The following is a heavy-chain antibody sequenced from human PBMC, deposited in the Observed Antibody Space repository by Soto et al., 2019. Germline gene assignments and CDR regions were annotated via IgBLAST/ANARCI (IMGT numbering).Heavy chain of an antibody. Sequence: GGSLRLSCAASGFTFSSYAMHWVRQAPGKGLEWVAVISYDGSNKYYADSVKGRFTISRDNSKNTLYLQMNSLRAEDTAVYYCARDFIIVGATGTEYWGQGTLVTVPQ. J-gene: IGHJ4*02. CDR3: ARDFIIVGATGTEY. D-gene: IGHD1-26*01. CDR1: GFTFSSYA. CDR2: ISYDGSNK. V-gene: IGHV3-30-3*01.